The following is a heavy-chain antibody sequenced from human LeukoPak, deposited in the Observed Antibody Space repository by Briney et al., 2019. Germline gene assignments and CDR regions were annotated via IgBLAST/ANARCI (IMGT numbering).Heavy chain of an antibody. V-gene: IGHV1-18*04. J-gene: IGHJ4*02. CDR3: ARDLVGATTLSDY. D-gene: IGHD1-26*01. CDR2: ISTYNGNT. Sequence: GASVKVSCKASGYTFTSYYMHWVRQAPGQGLEWMGWISTYNGNTNYAQKLQGRVTMTTDTSTSTAYMELRSLRSDDTAVYYCARDLVGATTLSDYWGQGTLVTVSS. CDR1: GYTFTSYY.